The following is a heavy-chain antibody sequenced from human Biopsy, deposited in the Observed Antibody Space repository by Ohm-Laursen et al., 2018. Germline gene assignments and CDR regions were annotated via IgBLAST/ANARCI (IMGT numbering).Heavy chain of an antibody. D-gene: IGHD3-9*01. CDR1: EGTFSNYG. Sequence: SSVKVSCKAPEGTFSNYGVNWVRQAPGQGLEWLGGNTPILGTGNYAQKFQGRVTVAADTSTSTATMELRSLRSDDTAVYYCATKLTGYFHHWGQGTLVIVS. CDR3: ATKLTGYFHH. CDR2: NTPILGTG. J-gene: IGHJ1*01. V-gene: IGHV1-69*06.